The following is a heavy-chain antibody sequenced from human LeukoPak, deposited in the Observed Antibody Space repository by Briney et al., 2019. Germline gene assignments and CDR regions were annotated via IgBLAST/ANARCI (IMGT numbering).Heavy chain of an antibody. J-gene: IGHJ4*02. CDR2: IYYSGST. V-gene: IGHV4-59*01. Sequence: PSETLSLTCTVSGGSISSYYWSWIRQPPGNGLEWIGYIYYSGSTNYNTSLKTRGTISVDTSKNQFSLKLSSVTAADTAVYYCARDKSSGSYDYWGQGTLVTVSS. CDR1: GGSISSYY. D-gene: IGHD1-26*01. CDR3: ARDKSSGSYDY.